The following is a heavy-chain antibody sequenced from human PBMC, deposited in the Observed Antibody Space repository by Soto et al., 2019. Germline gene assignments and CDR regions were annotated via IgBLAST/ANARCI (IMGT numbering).Heavy chain of an antibody. CDR3: PRDRSGANFQY. J-gene: IGHJ4*02. CDR2: INPDNGDT. V-gene: IGHV1-2*02. CDR1: GATFSGNF. Sequence: QVQLVQSGAEVREPGASVKVSCKPSGATFSGNFFHWGRQAPGQGLEWMGWINPDNGDTNYAQKFQDRVTMTRDTSISTAYMDLSRLRSEDTAVYFCPRDRSGANFQYWGKGTLVTVSS. D-gene: IGHD3-10*01.